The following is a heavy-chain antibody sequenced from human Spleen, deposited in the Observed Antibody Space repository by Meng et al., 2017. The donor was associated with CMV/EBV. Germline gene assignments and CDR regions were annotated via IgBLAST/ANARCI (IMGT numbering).Heavy chain of an antibody. J-gene: IGHJ6*02. V-gene: IGHV3-23*01. CDR2: ISGSGSST. CDR3: ARVGGYYDSWSGYYGEDYYYGMDV. CDR1: GGSISSSSYY. Sequence: ETLSLTCTVSGGSISSSSYYWGWVRQAPGKGLEWVSGISGSGSSTYYADSVKGRFTISRDNAKNTLYLQMNSLRAEDTAVYYCARVGGYYDSWSGYYGEDYYYGMDVWGQGTTVTVSS. D-gene: IGHD3-3*01.